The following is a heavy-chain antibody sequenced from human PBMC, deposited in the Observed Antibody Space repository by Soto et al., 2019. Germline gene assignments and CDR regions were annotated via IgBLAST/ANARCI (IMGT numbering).Heavy chain of an antibody. J-gene: IGHJ6*03. CDR1: GYTFTSYD. CDR3: ARLQVYYYYYMDV. CDR2: MNPNSGNT. Sequence: QVQLVQSGAEVKKPGASVKVSCKASGYTFTSYDINWVRQATGQGLEWMGWMNPNSGNTGYAQKFQGRVNKTRNTSKTTAYMEQSSLRSEDTAVYYCARLQVYYYYYMDVWGKGTTVTVSS. V-gene: IGHV1-8*01.